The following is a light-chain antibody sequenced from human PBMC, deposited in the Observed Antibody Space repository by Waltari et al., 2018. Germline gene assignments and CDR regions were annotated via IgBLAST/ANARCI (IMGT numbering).Light chain of an antibody. J-gene: IGKJ1*01. Sequence: DIQMTQSPSSLSASIGDRVSITCRASQTISPYLDWFQQRPGKAPNLLIYSTSSLHSGVPSRFSGSGSGTDFTLTSSSLQPEDFATDYCQQRYSSPRTFGQGTKVEMK. CDR2: STS. V-gene: IGKV1-39*01. CDR3: QQRYSSPRT. CDR1: QTISPY.